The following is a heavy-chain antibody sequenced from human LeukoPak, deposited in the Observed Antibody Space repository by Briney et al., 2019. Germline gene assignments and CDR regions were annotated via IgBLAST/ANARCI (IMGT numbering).Heavy chain of an antibody. CDR2: INAGNGNT. CDR1: GYTFTNYA. J-gene: IGHJ5*02. D-gene: IGHD2/OR15-2a*01. CDR3: ARDPGQKRIYNWFDP. V-gene: IGHV1-3*01. Sequence: ASVKVSCKASGYTFTNYAMHWVRQAPGQRLEWMGWINAGNGNTKYSQKFQGRVTITRDTSASTAYMELSSLRSEDTAVYYCARDPGQKRIYNWFDPWGQGTLVTVSS.